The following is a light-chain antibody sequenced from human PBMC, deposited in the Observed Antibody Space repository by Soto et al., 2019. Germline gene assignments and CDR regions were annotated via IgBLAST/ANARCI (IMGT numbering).Light chain of an antibody. J-gene: IGKJ1*01. CDR3: QQSFSGPTWT. CDR1: QNINRY. V-gene: IGKV1-39*01. Sequence: DIQLTQSPSSLSAAVGDRVTITCRASQNINRYLNWYQQKPGTAPKLLIFSASSLQTGVPSRFSGSGSGTHFTLTISSLQPEDFAIYYCQQSFSGPTWTFDQGTKVEIK. CDR2: SAS.